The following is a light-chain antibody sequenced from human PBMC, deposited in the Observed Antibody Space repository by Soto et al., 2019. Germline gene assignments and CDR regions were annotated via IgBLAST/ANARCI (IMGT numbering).Light chain of an antibody. Sequence: DIQMTQSPSTLSASVGDRVTIACRASQYIGTSLAWYQQKPGKAPRLLIYRASSLESGVPSRFSGSGAGTGFTLTISSLQPDDFATYYCQQYHAFPRTFGHGTKVVIK. CDR1: QYIGTS. CDR2: RAS. J-gene: IGKJ1*01. V-gene: IGKV1-5*03. CDR3: QQYHAFPRT.